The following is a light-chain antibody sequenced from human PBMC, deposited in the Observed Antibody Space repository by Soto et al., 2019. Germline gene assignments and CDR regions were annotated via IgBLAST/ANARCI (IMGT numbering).Light chain of an antibody. CDR1: QGISSY. CDR2: AAS. Sequence: IQLTQSPSSLSASVGDRVTITCRASQGISSYLAWYQQKPEKAPKLLIYAASTLQSGVPSRFSGSGSGTDFTLTISSLQPEDFATDYCQHLGFGPGTKVDIK. CDR3: QHLG. J-gene: IGKJ3*01. V-gene: IGKV1-9*01.